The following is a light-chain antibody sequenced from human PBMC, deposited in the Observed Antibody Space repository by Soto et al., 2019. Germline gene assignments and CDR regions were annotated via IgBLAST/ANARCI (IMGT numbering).Light chain of an antibody. CDR2: GAS. CDR1: QSVSSH. V-gene: IGKV3-20*01. J-gene: IGKJ1*01. Sequence: EIVLTQSPGTLSLSPGERATLSCRASQSVSSHLAWYQQKPGQAPRLLIYGASSRATGIPDRFSGSGSGTDFTFTISRLEPEDFAVYYCQQYGSSPQTFGQGTKVEIK. CDR3: QQYGSSPQT.